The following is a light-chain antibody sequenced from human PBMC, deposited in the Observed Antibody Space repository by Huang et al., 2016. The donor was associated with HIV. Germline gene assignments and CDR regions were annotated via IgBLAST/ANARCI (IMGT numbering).Light chain of an antibody. CDR3: QQTYSSPRT. CDR1: QTINSY. Sequence: DIQMTQSPSSLSASVGDRVTITCRASQTINSYLHWYQQKPGKAPQLLIYAASNLQSGVPSRFSGGGSGTEFTLTISSLQPEDFATYYCQQTYSSPRTFGQGTKVDIK. J-gene: IGKJ1*01. V-gene: IGKV1-39*01. CDR2: AAS.